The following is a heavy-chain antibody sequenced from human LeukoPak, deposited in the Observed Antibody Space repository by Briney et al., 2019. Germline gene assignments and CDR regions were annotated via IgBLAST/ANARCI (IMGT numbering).Heavy chain of an antibody. CDR3: ARQGTITYAYFDY. CDR2: VFYSGNT. J-gene: IGHJ4*02. D-gene: IGHD2-2*01. CDR1: GGSISSYY. V-gene: IGHV4-59*08. Sequence: SETLSLTCTVSGGSISSYYWSWIRQPPGKGLEWLGYVFYSGNTRYNPSLESRVTTSADTSKNQFSLRLTSVTAADTAVYYCARQGTITYAYFDYWSQGTLVTVSS.